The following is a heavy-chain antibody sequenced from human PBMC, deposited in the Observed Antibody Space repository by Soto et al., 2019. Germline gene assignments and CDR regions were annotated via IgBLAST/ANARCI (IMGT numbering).Heavy chain of an antibody. Sequence: DVQLLESGGGLVQPGGSLRLSCADSGFAFSSYGMTWVRQAPGKALEWVSTISASGDSTYYADFVKGRFAISRDNYKNTLYLQMNSLRAEDTAVYYCAKGPTGWNDGATWSIVDNWGQGTLVTVSS. D-gene: IGHD1-1*01. CDR2: ISASGDST. V-gene: IGHV3-23*01. CDR3: AKGPTGWNDGATWSIVDN. J-gene: IGHJ4*02. CDR1: GFAFSSYG.